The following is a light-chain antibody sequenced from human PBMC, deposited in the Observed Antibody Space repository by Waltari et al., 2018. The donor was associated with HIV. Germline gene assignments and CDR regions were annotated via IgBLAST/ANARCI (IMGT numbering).Light chain of an antibody. CDR1: QTVLYNSNNKNH. CDR2: WAS. V-gene: IGKV4-1*01. J-gene: IGKJ1*01. Sequence: DIVMTQSPDPLAVSLGERATIRCKSSQTVLYNSNNKNHLAWYQQKAGQPPKLLIYWASIREIGVPERFTGSGSGTDFNLTISSLRADDVAVYYCQQFFTFPRTFGQGTKVEI. CDR3: QQFFTFPRT.